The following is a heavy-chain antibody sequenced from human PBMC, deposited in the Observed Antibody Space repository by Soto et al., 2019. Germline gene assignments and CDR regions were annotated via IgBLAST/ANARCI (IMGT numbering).Heavy chain of an antibody. J-gene: IGHJ4*02. D-gene: IGHD3-22*01. Sequence: SVKVSCKASGGSFSTYAISWVRQAPGQGLEWMGGIIPILGPPNYAQKFRDRVTITADESTSTVYMELSSLRSEDSAVYFCARDGTLYDSRAYYYLYWGQGTLVTVSS. CDR2: IIPILGPP. CDR1: GGSFSTYA. V-gene: IGHV1-69*13. CDR3: ARDGTLYDSRAYYYLY.